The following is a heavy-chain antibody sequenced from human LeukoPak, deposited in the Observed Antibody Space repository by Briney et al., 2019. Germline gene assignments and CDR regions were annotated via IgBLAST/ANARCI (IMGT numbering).Heavy chain of an antibody. D-gene: IGHD3-16*02. CDR3: ARGDRTFGGVIVLHFDY. Sequence: SETLSLTCAVYGGSFSGYYWSWIRQPPGKGLEWIGEINHSGSTNYNPSLKSRVTISVDTSKNQFSLKLSSVTAADTAVYYCARGDRTFGGVIVLHFDYRGQGTLVTVSS. CDR2: INHSGST. CDR1: GGSFSGYY. J-gene: IGHJ4*02. V-gene: IGHV4-34*01.